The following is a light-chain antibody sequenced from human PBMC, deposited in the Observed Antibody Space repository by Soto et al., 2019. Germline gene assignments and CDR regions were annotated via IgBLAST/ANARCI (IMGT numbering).Light chain of an antibody. CDR2: EVS. CDR3: SSYAGSNNV. V-gene: IGLV2-8*01. Sequence: QSALTQPPSASGSPGQSVTISCTGTSSDVGGYNYVSWYQQHPGKAPKLMIYEVSKRPSGVPDRFSGSKFGNTASLTVSGLQAEDEADYYCSSYAGSNNVFGGGTKVTVL. CDR1: SSDVGGYNY. J-gene: IGLJ2*01.